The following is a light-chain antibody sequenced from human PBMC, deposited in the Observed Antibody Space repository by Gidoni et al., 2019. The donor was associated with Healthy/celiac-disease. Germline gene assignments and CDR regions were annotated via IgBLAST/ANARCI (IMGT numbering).Light chain of an antibody. CDR1: QSISSW. Sequence: DIKMTQSPSTLSASVGDRVTITCRASQSISSWLAWYQQKPGKAPKLLIYDASSLESGVPSRFSGSGSGTEFTLTISSLQPDDFATYYCQQYNSYSPETFGQXTKVEIK. CDR2: DAS. CDR3: QQYNSYSPET. J-gene: IGKJ1*01. V-gene: IGKV1-5*01.